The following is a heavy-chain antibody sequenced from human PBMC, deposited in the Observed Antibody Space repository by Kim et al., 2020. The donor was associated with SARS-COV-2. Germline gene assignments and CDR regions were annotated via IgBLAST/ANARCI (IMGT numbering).Heavy chain of an antibody. CDR2: IYYSGST. CDR3: ARQASRSYVRWTYYFDY. CDR1: GGSISSSSYY. D-gene: IGHD1-26*01. J-gene: IGHJ4*02. Sequence: SETLSLTCTVSGGSISSSSYYWGWIRQPPGKGLEWIGSIYYSGSTYYNPSLKSRVTISVDTSKNQFSLKLSSVTAADTAVYYCARQASRSYVRWTYYFDYWGQGTLVTVSS. V-gene: IGHV4-39*01.